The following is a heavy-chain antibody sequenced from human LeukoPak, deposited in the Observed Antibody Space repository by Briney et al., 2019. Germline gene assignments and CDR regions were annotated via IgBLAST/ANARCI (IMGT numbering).Heavy chain of an antibody. Sequence: GASVKVSCKPSGYTFTGYYMHWVRQAPGQGLGWMGWINPNSGGINYAQKFQGRVTMSRDTSISTAYMELSRLRSDDTAVYYCARDGAARPTTSNWFDPWGQGTLVTVSS. V-gene: IGHV1-2*02. J-gene: IGHJ5*02. CDR3: ARDGAARPTTSNWFDP. D-gene: IGHD6-6*01. CDR1: GYTFTGYY. CDR2: INPNSGGI.